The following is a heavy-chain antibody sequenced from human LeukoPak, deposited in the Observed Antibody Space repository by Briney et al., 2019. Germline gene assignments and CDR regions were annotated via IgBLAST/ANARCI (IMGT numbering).Heavy chain of an antibody. CDR1: GFTFSSYW. Sequence: GGSLRLSCAASGFTFSSYWMNWVRQAPGKGLEWVANIKQDGNEKYYVDSVKGRFTISRDNAKNLLYLQMDSLRVEDTAVYYCARPITVSGATDGFDIWGQGTMVTVSS. J-gene: IGHJ3*02. CDR2: IKQDGNEK. CDR3: ARPITVSGATDGFDI. V-gene: IGHV3-7*01. D-gene: IGHD3-3*01.